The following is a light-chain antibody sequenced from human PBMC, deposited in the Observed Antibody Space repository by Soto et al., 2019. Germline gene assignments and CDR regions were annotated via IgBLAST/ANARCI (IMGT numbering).Light chain of an antibody. CDR2: DVS. CDR1: SSDVGGYNY. CDR3: RSYTSSSTFA. Sequence: QCALTQLVSVSGAAVRGSPIICNETSSDVGGYNYVSWYQQHPGKAPKLMIYDVSNRPSGVSNRFSGSKSGNTASLTISGLQAEDEADYYCRSYTSSSTFAFVTGTKVTVL. V-gene: IGLV2-14*01. J-gene: IGLJ1*01.